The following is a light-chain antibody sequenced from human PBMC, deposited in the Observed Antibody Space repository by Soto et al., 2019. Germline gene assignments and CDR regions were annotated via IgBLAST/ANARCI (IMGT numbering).Light chain of an antibody. Sequence: QSALTQPASVSGSSGQSITVSCTGTSSDVGDYNYVSWYQQHPDKAPKLMIYEVNNRPSGVSNRFSGSKSGNTASLTISGLQAEDEADYYCSSYRRGSTPSYVFGSGTKLTVL. CDR2: EVN. V-gene: IGLV2-14*01. CDR3: SSYRRGSTPSYV. CDR1: SSDVGDYNY. J-gene: IGLJ1*01.